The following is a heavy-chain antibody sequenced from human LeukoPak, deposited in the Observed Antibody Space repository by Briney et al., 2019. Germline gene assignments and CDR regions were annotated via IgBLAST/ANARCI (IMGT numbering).Heavy chain of an antibody. Sequence: SETLSLTCAVSGYSISSGYYWGWIRQPPGKGLEWIGSIYHSGSTYYNPSLKSRVTISVDTSKNQFPLKLSSVTAADTAVYYCARHLLKYYYDSSGYYKFDYWGQGTLVTVSS. V-gene: IGHV4-38-2*01. D-gene: IGHD3-22*01. CDR1: GYSISSGYY. CDR2: IYHSGST. CDR3: ARHLLKYYYDSSGYYKFDY. J-gene: IGHJ4*02.